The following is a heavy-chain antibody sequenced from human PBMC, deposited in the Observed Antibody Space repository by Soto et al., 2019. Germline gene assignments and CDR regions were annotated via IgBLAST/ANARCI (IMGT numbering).Heavy chain of an antibody. J-gene: IGHJ5*02. D-gene: IGHD6-13*01. CDR1: GYTFTSYD. CDR2: MNPNSGNT. Sequence: ASVKVSCKASGYTFTSYDINWVRQATGQGFEYLGWMNPNSGNTGYVKKFQGRVTISVDPSKNQFSLKLTYVTAADTAMYYCARPKTIGAAAGKGWFDPWGQGTLVTVSS. CDR3: ARPKTIGAAAGKGWFDP. V-gene: IGHV1-8*01.